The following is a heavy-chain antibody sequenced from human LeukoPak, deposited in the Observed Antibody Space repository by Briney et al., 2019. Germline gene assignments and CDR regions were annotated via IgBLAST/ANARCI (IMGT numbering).Heavy chain of an antibody. CDR2: IFGESTIE. CDR1: GFAFNNAA. D-gene: IGHD5-18*01. Sequence: PGGSLRLSCAASGFAFNNAAMTWVRQPPGKGLEWVSTIFGESTIEYYADSVKGLFTISSDNSKTLLFLHMNSLRAEDTAIYYCARQPYFYYYLDVWGKGTTVTVTS. V-gene: IGHV3-23*01. CDR3: ARQPYFYYYLDV. J-gene: IGHJ6*03.